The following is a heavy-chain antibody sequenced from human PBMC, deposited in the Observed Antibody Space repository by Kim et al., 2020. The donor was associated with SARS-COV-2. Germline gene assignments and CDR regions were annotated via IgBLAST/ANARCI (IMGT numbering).Heavy chain of an antibody. CDR2: GSN. Sequence: GSNNYTPSLKSRVTISVDTSKNQFSLKLSSVTAADTAVYYCARGGKVPGVWGQGTLVTVSS. J-gene: IGHJ4*02. CDR3: ARGGKVPGV. D-gene: IGHD2-2*01. V-gene: IGHV4-59*09.